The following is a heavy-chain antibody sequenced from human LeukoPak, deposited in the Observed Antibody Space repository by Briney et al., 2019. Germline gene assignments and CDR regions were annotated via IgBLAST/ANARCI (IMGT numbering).Heavy chain of an antibody. Sequence: SQTLSLTCAISGDSVSSNSAAWNWIRQSPSRGLEWLGRTYYRHKWYNDYAVSMRSRVSINPDTSKNQFSLQLNSVTAADTAVYYCARGQVKPPTRGYSYGYLSFSRAYYYYYMDVWGKGTTVTVSS. CDR1: GDSVSSNSAA. CDR2: TYYRHKWYN. J-gene: IGHJ6*03. D-gene: IGHD5-18*01. V-gene: IGHV6-1*01. CDR3: ARGQVKPPTRGYSYGYLSFSRAYYYYYMDV.